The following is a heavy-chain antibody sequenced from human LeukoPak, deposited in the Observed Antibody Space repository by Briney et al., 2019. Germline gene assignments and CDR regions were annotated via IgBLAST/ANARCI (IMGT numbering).Heavy chain of an antibody. CDR3: ARERVWYSHGGHDAFDI. V-gene: IGHV3-21*01. CDR1: GFTFSSYS. J-gene: IGHJ3*02. CDR2: ISSSSSYI. D-gene: IGHD6-13*01. Sequence: GSLRLSCAASGFTFSSYSMNWVRQAPGKGLEWVSSISSSSSYIYYADSVKGRFTISRDNAKNSLYLQMNSLRAEDTAVYYCARERVWYSHGGHDAFDIWGQGTMVTVSS.